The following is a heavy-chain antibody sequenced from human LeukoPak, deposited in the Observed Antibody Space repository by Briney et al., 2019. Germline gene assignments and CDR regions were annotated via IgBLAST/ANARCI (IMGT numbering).Heavy chain of an antibody. J-gene: IGHJ2*01. V-gene: IGHV4-59*01. CDR1: GGSISSYY. CDR3: ATTSYCSGGSCYEPKKAHWYFDL. Sequence: SGTLSLTCTVSGGSISSYYWSWIRQPPGKGLEWIGYIYYSGSTDYNPSLKSRVTISVDTSKNQFSLKLSSVTAADTAVYYCATTSYCSGGSCYEPKKAHWYFDLWGRGTLVTVSS. CDR2: IYYSGST. D-gene: IGHD2-15*01.